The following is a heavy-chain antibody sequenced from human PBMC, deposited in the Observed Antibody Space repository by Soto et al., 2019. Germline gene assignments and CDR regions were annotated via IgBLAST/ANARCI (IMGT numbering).Heavy chain of an antibody. CDR3: ATGSPYYYGSGGMWDS. CDR1: GGSMSSPNW. CDR2: IHHSGAT. D-gene: IGHD3-10*01. Sequence: QVRLQESGPGLVKPSGTLSLTCLVSGGSMSSPNWWTWVRQAPVNGLEWIAEIHHSGATNYSPSLKSRAVISIDKSNNQFSLQLTSVTAADTAVYYCATGSPYYYGSGGMWDSWGRGALVTVSS. V-gene: IGHV4-4*02. J-gene: IGHJ4*02.